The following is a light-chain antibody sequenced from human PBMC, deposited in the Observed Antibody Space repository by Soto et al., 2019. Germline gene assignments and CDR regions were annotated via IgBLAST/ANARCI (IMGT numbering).Light chain of an antibody. CDR1: QSVSSK. J-gene: IGKJ5*01. Sequence: EMLITQSPATLSVSPGERATLSCRASQSVSSKLAWYQQTPGQAPRLLIYDTSTRANGIPARFSGSGSGTEFTLTISSLQSQDFAVYYCQQYSNWHPITFGQGTRLEIK. V-gene: IGKV3-15*01. CDR3: QQYSNWHPIT. CDR2: DTS.